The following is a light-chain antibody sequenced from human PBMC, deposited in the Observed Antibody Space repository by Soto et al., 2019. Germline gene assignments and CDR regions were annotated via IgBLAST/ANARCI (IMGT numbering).Light chain of an antibody. CDR2: DAS. J-gene: IGKJ4*01. V-gene: IGKV1-33*01. CDR3: QQYDNLPIT. Sequence: DIQMTQSPSSLSASVGDRVTITCQASQDISNYLNWYQQKPGKAPKLLIYDASNLETGVPSRFNGSRSGTDFPFTIRSLQPEGIATYYCQQYDNLPITFGGGTKVQIK. CDR1: QDISNY.